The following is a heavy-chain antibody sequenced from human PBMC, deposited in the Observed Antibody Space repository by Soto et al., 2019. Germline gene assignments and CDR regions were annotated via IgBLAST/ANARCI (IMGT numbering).Heavy chain of an antibody. CDR3: AKDPTPLVIAAAGHFDY. J-gene: IGHJ4*02. CDR1: GFTFSSYG. V-gene: IGHV3-30*18. D-gene: IGHD6-13*01. Sequence: QVQLVESGGGVVQPGRSLRLSCAASGFTFSSYGMHWVRQAPGKGLEWVAAISYDGSNKYYADSVKGRFTISRDNSKNTLYLQMNSLRAEDTAVYYCAKDPTPLVIAAAGHFDYWGQGTLVTVSS. CDR2: ISYDGSNK.